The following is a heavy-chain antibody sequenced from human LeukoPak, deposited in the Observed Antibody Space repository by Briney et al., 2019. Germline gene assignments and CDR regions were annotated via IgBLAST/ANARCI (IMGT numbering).Heavy chain of an antibody. D-gene: IGHD6-19*01. J-gene: IGHJ6*03. V-gene: IGHV4-39*01. CDR2: IYHTGRT. Sequence: SSGTLSLTCTVSGGSITSTSFYWGWIRQSPGKGLEWIGTIYHTGRTYDNPSLKSRVTISVDTSENQLSLKLNSVTAADTAIYYCVRHFGYTSAWDLYYYYIDVWGQGTTVTISS. CDR3: VRHFGYTSAWDLYYYYIDV. CDR1: GGSITSTSFY.